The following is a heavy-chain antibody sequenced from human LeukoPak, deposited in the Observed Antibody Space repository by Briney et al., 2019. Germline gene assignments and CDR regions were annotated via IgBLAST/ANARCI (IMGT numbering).Heavy chain of an antibody. J-gene: IGHJ4*02. D-gene: IGHD2-15*01. V-gene: IGHV6-1*01. Sequence: SQTLSLTCAISGDSVSSNSAAWNWIRQSPSRGLEWLGRTYYRSKWYNDYAVSVKSRITINPDTSKNQFSLQLNSVTPEDTAVYYCARESACSGGSCLYYFDYWGREPWSPSPQ. CDR2: TYYRSKWYN. CDR1: GDSVSSNSAA. CDR3: ARESACSGGSCLYYFDY.